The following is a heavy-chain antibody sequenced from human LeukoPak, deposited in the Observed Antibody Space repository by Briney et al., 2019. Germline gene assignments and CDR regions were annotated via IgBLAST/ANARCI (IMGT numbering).Heavy chain of an antibody. V-gene: IGHV1-24*01. CDR3: ATDLMGGGYSGYDLIDY. D-gene: IGHD5-12*01. J-gene: IGHJ4*02. CDR2: FDPEDGET. Sequence: ASVKVSCKVSGYTLTELSMHWVRQAPGKGLEWMVGFDPEDGETIYAQKFQGRVTMTEDTSTDTAYMELSSLRSEDTAVYYCATDLMGGGYSGYDLIDYWGQGTLVTVSS. CDR1: GYTLTELS.